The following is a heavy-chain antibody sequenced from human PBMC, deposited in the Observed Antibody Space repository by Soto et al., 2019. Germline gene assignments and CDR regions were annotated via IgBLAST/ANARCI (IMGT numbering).Heavy chain of an antibody. CDR1: GGSFSGYY. CDR3: ARGPFIAARHEYHCFDP. Sequence: SETLSLTCAVYGGSFSGYYWSWIRQPPGKGLEWIGEINHSGSTNYNPSLKSRVTIPVDTSKNQFSLKLSSVTAADTAVYYCARGPFIAARHEYHCFDPWGQGTLVT. CDR2: INHSGST. V-gene: IGHV4-34*01. D-gene: IGHD6-6*01. J-gene: IGHJ5*02.